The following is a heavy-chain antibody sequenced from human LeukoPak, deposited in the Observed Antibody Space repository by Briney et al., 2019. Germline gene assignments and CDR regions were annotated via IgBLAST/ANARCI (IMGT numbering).Heavy chain of an antibody. D-gene: IGHD3-10*01. V-gene: IGHV3-9*03. J-gene: IGHJ4*02. Sequence: PGGSLRLSCAASGFSFDDYAMHWVRQAPGQGLEWVSGISWNSGSIGYADSVKGRFTISRDNAKNSLYLQMNSLRAEDMALYYCAIASSPYYGSGSYALYDYWGQGTLVTVSS. CDR1: GFSFDDYA. CDR3: AIASSPYYGSGSYALYDY. CDR2: ISWNSGSI.